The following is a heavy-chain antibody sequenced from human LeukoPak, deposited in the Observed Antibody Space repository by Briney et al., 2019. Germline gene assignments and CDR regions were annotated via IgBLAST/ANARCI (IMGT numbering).Heavy chain of an antibody. J-gene: IGHJ4*02. V-gene: IGHV3-30*03. Sequence: PGGSLRLSCAASGFTFSSYGMHWVRQAPGKGLEWVAVISYDGSNKYYADSVKGRFTISRDNSKNTLYLQMNSLRAEDTAVYYCASGVPRIWGQGTLVTVPS. CDR3: ASGVPRI. CDR1: GFTFSSYG. CDR2: ISYDGSNK. D-gene: IGHD3-10*01.